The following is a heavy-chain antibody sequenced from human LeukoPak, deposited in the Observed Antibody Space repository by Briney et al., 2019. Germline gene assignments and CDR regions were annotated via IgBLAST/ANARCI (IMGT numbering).Heavy chain of an antibody. V-gene: IGHV4-59*01. CDR2: IYYSGST. CDR1: GGSISSYY. Sequence: SSETLSLTCTVSGGSISSYYWSWIRQPPGKGLEWIGYIYYSGSTNYNPSLKSRVTISVDTSKNQFSLKLSSVTAADTAVYYCARGRYCSSTSCYYGAAFDIWGQGTIVTVSS. J-gene: IGHJ3*02. D-gene: IGHD2-2*01. CDR3: ARGRYCSSTSCYYGAAFDI.